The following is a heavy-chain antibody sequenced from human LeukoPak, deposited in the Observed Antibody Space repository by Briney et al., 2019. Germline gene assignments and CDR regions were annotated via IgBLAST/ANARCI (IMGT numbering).Heavy chain of an antibody. J-gene: IGHJ5*02. CDR1: GGSFSGYY. Sequence: SETLSLTCAVYGGSFSGYYWSWIRQPPGKGLEWIGEINHSGSTNYNPSLKSRVTISVDTSKNQFSLKLSSVTAADTAVYYCARGRTIVNHWGQGTLVTVSS. D-gene: IGHD3-9*01. CDR3: ARGRTIVNH. CDR2: INHSGST. V-gene: IGHV4-34*01.